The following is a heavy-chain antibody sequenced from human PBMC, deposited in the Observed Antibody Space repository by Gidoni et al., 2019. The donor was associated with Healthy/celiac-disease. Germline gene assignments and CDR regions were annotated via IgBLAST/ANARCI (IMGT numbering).Heavy chain of an antibody. V-gene: IGHV3-30-3*01. CDR1: GCTCSSYV. Sequence: QVQLVESGGGVVQPGRSRRVSGAASGCTCSSYVMHGVRRAPGQGLGWVAVISYDGRNKYYAASVKGRFTISRDNSKNTLYLQMNSLRAEDTAVYYCARDRTDCSGGSCYSAYYFDYWGQGTLVTVSS. CDR2: ISYDGRNK. CDR3: ARDRTDCSGGSCYSAYYFDY. J-gene: IGHJ4*02. D-gene: IGHD2-15*01.